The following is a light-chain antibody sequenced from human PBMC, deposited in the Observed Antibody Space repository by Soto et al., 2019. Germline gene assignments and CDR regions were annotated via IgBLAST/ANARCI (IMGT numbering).Light chain of an antibody. CDR2: KAS. CDR3: QQYNSYSLT. J-gene: IGKJ4*01. Sequence: DIQMTKPLSPLSASLGARLTIPCRASQSFSSCLAWYQLKPGKAPKLLIYKASILEDGVPSRFSGSGSGTEFTLTISSLEPDDFATYYCQQYNSYSLTFGGGTKVEIK. CDR1: QSFSSC. V-gene: IGKV1-5*03.